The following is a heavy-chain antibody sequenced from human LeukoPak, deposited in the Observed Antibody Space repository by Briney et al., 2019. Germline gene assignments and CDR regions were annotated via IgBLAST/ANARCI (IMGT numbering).Heavy chain of an antibody. D-gene: IGHD7-27*01. J-gene: IGHJ4*02. CDR1: GGSISSYY. CDR2: IYYSGST. CDR3: ASQLGMGY. V-gene: IGHV4-59*01. Sequence: SGTLSLTCTVSGGSISSYYWSWIRQPPGKGLEWIGYIYYSGSTNYNPSLKSRVTISVDTSKDQFSLKLSSVTAADTAVYYCASQLGMGYWGQGTLVTVSS.